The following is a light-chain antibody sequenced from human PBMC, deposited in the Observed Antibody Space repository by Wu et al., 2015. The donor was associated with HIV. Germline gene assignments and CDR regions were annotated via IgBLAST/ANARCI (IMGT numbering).Light chain of an antibody. V-gene: IGKV3-20*01. J-gene: IGKJ2*01. CDR1: QNVDNY. CDR2: STS. Sequence: DIVLTQSPVTLSLSPGERATLSCRASQNVDNYLAWYQQKPGQAPRLLVYSTSNRAKGIPARFTGSGSGTDFTLTINRLEPEDFAVYYCQQYGSSFYTFGQGTKLEIK. CDR3: QQYGSSFYT.